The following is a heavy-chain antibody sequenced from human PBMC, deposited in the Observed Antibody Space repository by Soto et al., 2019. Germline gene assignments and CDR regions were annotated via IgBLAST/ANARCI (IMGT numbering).Heavy chain of an antibody. Sequence: QVQLVESGGGVVQPGISLRLSCAASGFTFSSYGMHWVRQAPGKGLERVAVISYDGRNKYYADSVKRRFTISRDNSKKTLYVQMNTMRAEETPVYYCAKEGGGRRVVTAAFDYWGQGTLVTVSS. V-gene: IGHV3-30*18. CDR3: AKEGGGRRVVTAAFDY. CDR1: GFTFSSYG. J-gene: IGHJ4*02. D-gene: IGHD2-21*02. CDR2: ISYDGRNK.